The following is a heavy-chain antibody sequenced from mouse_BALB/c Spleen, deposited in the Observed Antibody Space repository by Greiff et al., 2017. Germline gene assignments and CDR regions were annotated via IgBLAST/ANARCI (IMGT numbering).Heavy chain of an antibody. D-gene: IGHD2-10*01. J-gene: IGHJ3*01. CDR1: GYTFTDYE. V-gene: IGHV1-15*01. CDR2: IDPETGGT. Sequence: VQLQQSGAELVRPGASVTLSCKASGYTFTDYEMHWVKQTPVHGLEWIGAIDPETGGTAYNQKFKGKATLTADKSSSTAYMELRSPTSEDSAVYYCTRTYYGNYTAWFAYWGQGTLVTVSA. CDR3: TRTYYGNYTAWFAY.